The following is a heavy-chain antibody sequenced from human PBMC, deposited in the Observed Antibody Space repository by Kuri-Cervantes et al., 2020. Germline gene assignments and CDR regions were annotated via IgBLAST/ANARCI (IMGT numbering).Heavy chain of an antibody. Sequence: GESLKISCAASGFTFSSYSMNWVRQAPGKGLEWVSSISSSSSYIYYADSVKGRFTISRDNAKNSLYLQMNSLRAEDTAVYYCAREDGTMVRGLYYFDYWGQGTLVTVSS. J-gene: IGHJ4*02. CDR1: GFTFSSYS. V-gene: IGHV3-21*01. D-gene: IGHD3-10*01. CDR3: AREDGTMVRGLYYFDY. CDR2: ISSSSSYI.